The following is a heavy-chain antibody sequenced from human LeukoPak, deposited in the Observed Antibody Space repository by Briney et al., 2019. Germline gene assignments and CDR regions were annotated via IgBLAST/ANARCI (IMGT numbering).Heavy chain of an antibody. V-gene: IGHV4-4*07. D-gene: IGHD6-13*01. CDR2: MYTSGST. Sequence: PSETLSLTCTVSGGSISSYYWSWIRQPPGKGLEWIGRMYTSGSTNYNPSLKSRVTMSIGTSKKQFSLRLHSVTAADTAVYYCATYDQQLAFDNWGQGTLVAVSS. CDR1: GGSISSYY. J-gene: IGHJ4*02. CDR3: ATYDQQLAFDN.